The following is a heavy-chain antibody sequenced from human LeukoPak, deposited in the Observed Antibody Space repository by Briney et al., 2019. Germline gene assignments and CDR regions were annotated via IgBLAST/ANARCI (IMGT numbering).Heavy chain of an antibody. D-gene: IGHD2-2*01. J-gene: IGHJ5*02. CDR3: ARDRRDTVVVLVS. CDR1: GGTFISYA. Sequence: GASVTVSFKASGGTFISYAISWVRQAPGQGREWMGRIIPILGIANYAQKFHGRVTITADKSTSTAYMELSSLRSEDPDVYYCARDRRDTVVVLVSWGQGTLVTVSS. V-gene: IGHV1-69*04. CDR2: IIPILGIA.